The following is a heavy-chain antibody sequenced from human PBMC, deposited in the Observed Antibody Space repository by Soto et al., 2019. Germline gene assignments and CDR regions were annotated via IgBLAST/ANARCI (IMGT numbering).Heavy chain of an antibody. CDR1: GFTFSSYG. CDR2: ISYDGSNK. CDR3: AKSVARGIVANWFDP. V-gene: IGHV3-30*18. J-gene: IGHJ5*02. D-gene: IGHD3-22*01. Sequence: QVQLVESGGGVVQPGRSLRLSCAASGFTFSSYGMHWVRQAPGKGLEWVAVISYDGSNKYYADSVKGRFTISRDNSKNKLYLQMNSLRAEDTAVYYCAKSVARGIVANWFDPWGQGTLVTVSS.